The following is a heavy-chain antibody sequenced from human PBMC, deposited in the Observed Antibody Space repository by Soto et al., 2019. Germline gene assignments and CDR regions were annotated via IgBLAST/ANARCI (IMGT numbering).Heavy chain of an antibody. CDR2: IYYSGST. V-gene: IGHV4-59*01. CDR1: GGSISSYY. CDR3: ARDQTGYGDFDY. Sequence: QVQLQESGPGLVKPSETLSLTCTVSGGSISSYYWSWLRQPPGKGLEWIGYIYYSGSTNYKPSLKSRVTISVDTSKNQFSLKLSSVTAADTAVYYCARDQTGYGDFDYWGQGTLVTVSS. D-gene: IGHD4-17*01. J-gene: IGHJ4*02.